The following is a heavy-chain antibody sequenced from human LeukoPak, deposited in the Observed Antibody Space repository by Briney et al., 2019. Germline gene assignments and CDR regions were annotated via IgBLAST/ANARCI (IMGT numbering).Heavy chain of an antibody. CDR3: AKHSEKCSGSYFRY. V-gene: IGHV3-23*01. J-gene: IGHJ4*02. CDR1: GFIFSNYA. CDR2: ISASGGST. Sequence: QPGGSLRLSCVASGFIFSNYAMSWVRQAPGKGLEWVSVISASGGSTYYADSVKGRLTISRGKSKNTLYLQMNSLRAEDTAIYYCAKHSEKCSGSYFRYWGQGTLVTVSS. D-gene: IGHD1-26*01.